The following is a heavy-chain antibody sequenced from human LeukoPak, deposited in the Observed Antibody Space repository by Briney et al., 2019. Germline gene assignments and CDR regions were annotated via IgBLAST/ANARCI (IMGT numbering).Heavy chain of an antibody. V-gene: IGHV4-39*07. CDR2: INHSGST. J-gene: IGHJ5*02. CDR1: GGSISSSSYY. Sequence: SETLSLTCAVSGGSISSSSYYWSWIRQPPGKGLEWIGEINHSGSTNYNPSLKSRVTISVDTSKNQFSLKLSSVTAADTAVYSCARGIYSSNWFDPWGQGTLVTVSS. D-gene: IGHD5-12*01. CDR3: ARGIYSSNWFDP.